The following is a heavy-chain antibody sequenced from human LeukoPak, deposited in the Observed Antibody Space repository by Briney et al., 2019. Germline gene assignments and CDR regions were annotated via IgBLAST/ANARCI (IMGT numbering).Heavy chain of an antibody. J-gene: IGHJ4*02. CDR2: IKEDGSEK. CDR1: GFTFSSYW. D-gene: IGHD3-10*01. CDR3: ARVSGSGSFYRVFDY. Sequence: PGGSLRLSCAASGFTFSSYWMSWVRQAPGKGLEWVANIKEDGSEKNYVDSVKGRFTISRDNAMNSLSLQVNSLRVEDTAVYYCARVSGSGSFYRVFDYWGQGTPVTVSS. V-gene: IGHV3-7*05.